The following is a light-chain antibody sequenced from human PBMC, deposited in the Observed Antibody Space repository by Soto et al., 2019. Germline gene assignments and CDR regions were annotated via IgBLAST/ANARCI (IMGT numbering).Light chain of an antibody. CDR1: SSDIGGHNY. CDR3: CSYAGSHNLL. J-gene: IGLJ2*01. Sequence: QSALTQPRSVSGSPGQSVTISCTGTSSDIGGHNYVSWYQYHPGKAPKLMIYDVSKRPSGVPDRFSGSKSGNTASLTISGLQAEDEADYYCCSYAGSHNLLFGGGTKVTVL. CDR2: DVS. V-gene: IGLV2-11*01.